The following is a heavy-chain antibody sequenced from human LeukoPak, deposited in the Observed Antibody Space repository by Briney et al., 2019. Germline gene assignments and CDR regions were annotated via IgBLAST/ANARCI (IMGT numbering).Heavy chain of an antibody. J-gene: IGHJ5*02. D-gene: IGHD2-15*01. CDR1: GYTFTSYA. V-gene: IGHV1-3*01. CDR3: ARALAYCSGGSCTRGYNWFDP. CDR2: INAGNGNT. Sequence: ASVKVSCKASGYTFTSYAMHWVRQAPGQRLEWMGWINAGNGNTKYSQKFQGRVTITRDTSASTAYMELSSLRSEDTAVYYCARALAYCSGGSCTRGYNWFDPWGQGTLVTVPS.